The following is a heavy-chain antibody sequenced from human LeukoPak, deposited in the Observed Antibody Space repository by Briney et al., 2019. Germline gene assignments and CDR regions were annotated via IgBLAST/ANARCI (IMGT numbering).Heavy chain of an antibody. V-gene: IGHV3-33*01. CDR1: GFTFSSYG. Sequence: GGSLRLSCAASGFTFSSYGMHWVRQAPGKGLEWVAVIWYDGSNKYYADSVKGRFTISRDNSKNTLYLQVNSLRAEDTAVYYCTRRRGNQQPIDYWGQGTLVTVSS. CDR3: TRRRGNQQPIDY. J-gene: IGHJ4*02. D-gene: IGHD2-2*01. CDR2: IWYDGSNK.